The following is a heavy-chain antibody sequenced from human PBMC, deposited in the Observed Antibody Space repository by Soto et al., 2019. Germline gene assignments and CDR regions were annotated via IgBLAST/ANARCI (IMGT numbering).Heavy chain of an antibody. V-gene: IGHV3-48*02. CDR3: ARSGNYRLDY. J-gene: IGHJ4*02. CDR2: IGINGGTE. CDR1: GLTSSNYN. Sequence: EVQLVESGGGLVQPGGSLRLSCGASGLTSSNYNRNWFRQAPGKGLGRIPYIGINGGTEYFADSVKGRFTISRDNAKNSLNLQMNSLRDEDTAVYYCARSGNYRLDYWGQGTLVTVSS. D-gene: IGHD1-26*01.